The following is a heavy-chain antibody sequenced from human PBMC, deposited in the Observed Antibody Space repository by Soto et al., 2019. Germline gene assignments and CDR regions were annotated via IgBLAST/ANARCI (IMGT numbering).Heavy chain of an antibody. J-gene: IGHJ6*03. V-gene: IGHV3-66*01. CDR3: ARDTGPDYGDFYYYYYYMDV. Sequence: PGGSLRLSCAASGFTVSSNYMSWVRQAPGKGLEWVSVIYSGGSTYYADSVKGRFTISRDNSKNTLYLQMNSLRAEDTAVYYCARDTGPDYGDFYYYYYYMDVWGKGTTVTVSS. CDR2: IYSGGST. D-gene: IGHD4-17*01. CDR1: GFTVSSNY.